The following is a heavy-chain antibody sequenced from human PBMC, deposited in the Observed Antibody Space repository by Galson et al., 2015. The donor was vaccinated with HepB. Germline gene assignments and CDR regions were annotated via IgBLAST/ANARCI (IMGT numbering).Heavy chain of an antibody. CDR1: GFTFSSYA. J-gene: IGHJ4*02. D-gene: IGHD1-26*01. CDR3: AGSGSYSRHFDY. Sequence: SLRLSCAASGFTFSSYAMHWVRQAPGKGLEWVAVISYDGSNKYYADSVKGRFTISRDNSKNTLYLQMNSLRAEDTAVYYCAGSGSYSRHFDYRGQGTLVTVSS. V-gene: IGHV3-30-3*01. CDR2: ISYDGSNK.